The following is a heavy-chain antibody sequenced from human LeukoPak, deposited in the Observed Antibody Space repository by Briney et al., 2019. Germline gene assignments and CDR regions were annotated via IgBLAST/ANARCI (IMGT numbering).Heavy chain of an antibody. J-gene: IGHJ6*02. CDR3: ARRYYYDSSGTTYYYYGMDV. Sequence: GGSLRLSCAASGFTFSSYSMNWVRQAPGKGLEWVSYISSSSSTIYYADSVKGRFTISRDNAKNSLYLQMNSLRDEDTAVYYCARRYYYDSSGTTYYYYGMDVWGQGTTVTVSS. V-gene: IGHV3-48*02. D-gene: IGHD3-22*01. CDR2: ISSSSSTI. CDR1: GFTFSSYS.